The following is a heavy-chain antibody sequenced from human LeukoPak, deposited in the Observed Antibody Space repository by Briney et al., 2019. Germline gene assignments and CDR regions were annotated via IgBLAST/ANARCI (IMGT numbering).Heavy chain of an antibody. CDR1: GFTFSSYA. V-gene: IGHV3-23*01. CDR2: SSGSGGST. J-gene: IGHJ4*02. CDR3: AKSQDEYCSSTSCYAGNFDY. Sequence: PGGSLRLSCAASGFTFSSYAMSWVRQAPGKGLEWVSASSGSGGSTYYADSVKGRFTISRDNSKNTLYLQMNSLRAEDTAVYYCAKSQDEYCSSTSCYAGNFDYWGQGALVTVSS. D-gene: IGHD2-2*01.